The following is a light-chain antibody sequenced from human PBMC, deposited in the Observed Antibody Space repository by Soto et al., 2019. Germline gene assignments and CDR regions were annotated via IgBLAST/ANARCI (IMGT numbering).Light chain of an antibody. CDR2: EDT. CDR1: KLGDKY. CDR3: QTWDSNTAQVV. J-gene: IGLJ2*01. Sequence: SYELTQPPSVSVSPGQTASITCSGDKLGDKYGSWYQQKAGQSPVLVIYEDTKRPSAIPERFSGSNSGNTATLTISGTQAMDEADYYCQTWDSNTAQVVFGGGTKVTVL. V-gene: IGLV3-1*01.